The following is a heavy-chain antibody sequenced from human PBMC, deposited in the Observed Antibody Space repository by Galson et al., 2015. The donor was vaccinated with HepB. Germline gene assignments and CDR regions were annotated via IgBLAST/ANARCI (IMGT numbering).Heavy chain of an antibody. J-gene: IGHJ4*02. CDR3: ASRGRREGYPSDFEY. Sequence: SLRLSCAASGLSFSDYHMGWFRQTPGKGLEWITYISGRSTYTNYADSVKGRFTISRDNDESSLYLQMNNLRADDTAVYYCASRGRREGYPSDFEYWGRGTLVTVSS. CDR1: GLSFSDYH. CDR2: ISGRSTYT. V-gene: IGHV3-11*06. D-gene: IGHD5-24*01.